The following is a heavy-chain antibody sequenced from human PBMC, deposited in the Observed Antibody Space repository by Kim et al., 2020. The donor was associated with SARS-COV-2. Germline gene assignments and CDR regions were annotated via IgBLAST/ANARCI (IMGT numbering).Heavy chain of an antibody. D-gene: IGHD1-7*01. CDR1: GFTVSSNY. Sequence: GGSLRLSCAASGFTVSSNYMSWVRQAPGKGLEWVSVIYSGGSTYYADSVKGRFTISRHNSKNTLYLQMNSLRAEDTAVYYCARGIFGNWNYYYFDYWGQGTLVTVSS. J-gene: IGHJ4*02. CDR2: IYSGGST. V-gene: IGHV3-53*04. CDR3: ARGIFGNWNYYYFDY.